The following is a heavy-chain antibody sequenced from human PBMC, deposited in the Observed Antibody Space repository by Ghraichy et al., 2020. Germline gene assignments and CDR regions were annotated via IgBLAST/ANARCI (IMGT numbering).Heavy chain of an antibody. CDR2: ISYDGSNK. Sequence: GGSLRLSCAASGFTFSSYAMHWVRQAPGKGLEWVAVISYDGSNKYYADSVKGRFTISRDNSKNTLYLQMNSLRAEDTAVYYCASTWELQGWGQGTLVTVSS. V-gene: IGHV3-30-3*01. J-gene: IGHJ4*02. CDR1: GFTFSSYA. CDR3: ASTWELQG. D-gene: IGHD1-26*01.